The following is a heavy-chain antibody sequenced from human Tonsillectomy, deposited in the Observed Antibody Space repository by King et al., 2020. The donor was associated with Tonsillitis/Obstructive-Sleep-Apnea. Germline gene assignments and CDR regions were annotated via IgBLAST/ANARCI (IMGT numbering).Heavy chain of an antibody. Sequence: QLQESGPGLVKPSETLSLTCTVSGGSISSSRYYWGWIRQSPGKGLEWIGSIYYSGRTYYNPSLKSRVTIFVDTFKNQFSLKLSSVTAADTAVYYCAGRYKLLYEAWFDTWGQGTLVTVSA. V-gene: IGHV4-39*01. J-gene: IGHJ5*02. CDR1: GGSISSSRYY. D-gene: IGHD2-2*02. CDR3: AGRYKLLYEAWFDT. CDR2: IYYSGRT.